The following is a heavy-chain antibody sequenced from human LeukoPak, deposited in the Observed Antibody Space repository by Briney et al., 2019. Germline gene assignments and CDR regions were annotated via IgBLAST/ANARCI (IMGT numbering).Heavy chain of an antibody. V-gene: IGHV3-74*01. CDR2: INRDGSIT. CDR3: AKDRSYGGYGNTGGQH. Sequence: GGSLRLSCAASGFTLSLYWMHWVRRAPGKGLVWVSRINRDGSITDYADSVRGRFTISRDNAQNTLYLQMDSLRVEDTAVYYCAKDRSYGGYGNTGGQHWGQGTLVTVSS. J-gene: IGHJ4*02. D-gene: IGHD5-12*01. CDR1: GFTLSLYW.